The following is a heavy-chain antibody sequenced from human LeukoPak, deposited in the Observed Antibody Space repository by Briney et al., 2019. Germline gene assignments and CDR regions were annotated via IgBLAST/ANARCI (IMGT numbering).Heavy chain of an antibody. J-gene: IGHJ5*02. CDR2: ISAYNGNT. CDR3: ASNVAVAGDYNWFDP. D-gene: IGHD6-19*01. Sequence: EASVKVSCKASGYTFTSYGISWVRQAPGQGLEWMGWISAYNGNTNYAQKLQGRVTMTTDTSTSTAYMELRSLRSDDTAVYYCASNVAVAGDYNWFDPWGQGTLVTVSP. CDR1: GYTFTSYG. V-gene: IGHV1-18*01.